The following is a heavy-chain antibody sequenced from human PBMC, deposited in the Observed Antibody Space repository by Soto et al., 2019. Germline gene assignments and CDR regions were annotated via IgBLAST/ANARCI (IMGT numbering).Heavy chain of an antibody. J-gene: IGHJ3*02. V-gene: IGHV1-2*02. CDR3: ARGGGVGVAGSAAFDM. CDR2: INPATGAA. D-gene: IGHD3-3*01. CDR1: GYPVTAYY. Sequence: QLHLVQSGAVVKKPGASVTVSCSASGYPVTAYYMHWVRQAPGRGLEWMGGINPATGAAKYTQTFQGRVTLSGVTSTSTVFMELSGLTSGDPAVFYCARGGGVGVAGSAAFDMWGQGTLVTVSS.